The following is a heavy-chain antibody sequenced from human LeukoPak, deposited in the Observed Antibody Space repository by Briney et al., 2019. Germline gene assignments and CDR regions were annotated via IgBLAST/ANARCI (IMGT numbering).Heavy chain of an antibody. J-gene: IGHJ6*02. D-gene: IGHD3-9*01. CDR2: INPNSGGT. V-gene: IGHV1-2*02. Sequence: ASVKVSCKASGYTFTGYYMHWVRQAPGQGLEWMGWINPNSGGTNYAQKFQGRVTMTRDTSISTAYMELSRLRSDDTAVYYCARGNPGDDILSGYYHLFYYYGMDVWGQGTTVAVSS. CDR1: GYTFTGYY. CDR3: ARGNPGDDILSGYYHLFYYYGMDV.